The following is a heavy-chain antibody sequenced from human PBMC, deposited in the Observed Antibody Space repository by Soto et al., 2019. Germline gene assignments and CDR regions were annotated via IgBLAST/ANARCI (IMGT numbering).Heavy chain of an antibody. CDR3: ARVCGGDCHYGMDV. J-gene: IGHJ6*02. V-gene: IGHV4-31*03. D-gene: IGHD2-21*02. CDR1: GGSISSGGFY. CDR2: IYYSGST. Sequence: QVQLQESGPGLVKPSQTLSLTCTVSGGSISSGGFYWSWIRQHPGKGLEWIGYIYYSGSTYYNPSLKCRVTISVDTAKNQFSLKLSSVTAVDTAVYYCARVCGGDCHYGMDVRGHGDTVTVSS.